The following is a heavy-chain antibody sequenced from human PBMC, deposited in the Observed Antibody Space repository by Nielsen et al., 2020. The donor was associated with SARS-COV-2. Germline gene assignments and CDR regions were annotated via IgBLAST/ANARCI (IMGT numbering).Heavy chain of an antibody. V-gene: IGHV1-46*01. CDR2: INPSGGST. D-gene: IGHD2-15*01. CDR3: ARVSLNADIVVEDGMDV. Sequence: SENVSCKASGYTFTSHYMYRVRQAPGQGLEWMGIINPSGGSTSYAQKFQGRVTMTRDTSTSTVYMELSSLRSEDTAVYYCARVSLNADIVVEDGMDVWGQGTTVTVSS. CDR1: GYTFTSHY. J-gene: IGHJ6*02.